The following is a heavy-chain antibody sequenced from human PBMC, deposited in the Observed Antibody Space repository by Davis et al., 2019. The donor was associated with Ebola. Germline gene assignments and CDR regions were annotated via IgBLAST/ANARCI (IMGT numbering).Heavy chain of an antibody. J-gene: IGHJ6*03. V-gene: IGHV3-21*01. Sequence: PGGSLRLSCAASGFTFNSHWIHWVRQAPGKGLEWVSAISGSGGSTYYADSVKGRFTISRDNAKNSLYLQMNSLRAEDTAVYYCARDWGFLEWYYYYMDVWGKRTTVTVSS. D-gene: IGHD3-3*01. CDR2: ISGSGGST. CDR3: ARDWGFLEWYYYYMDV. CDR1: GFTFNSHW.